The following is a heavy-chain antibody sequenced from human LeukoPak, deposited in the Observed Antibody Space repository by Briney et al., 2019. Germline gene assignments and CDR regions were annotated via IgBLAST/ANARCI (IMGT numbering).Heavy chain of an antibody. V-gene: IGHV4-61*02. CDR2: IYTSGST. CDR1: GGSISGGSYY. J-gene: IGHJ4*02. CDR3: ARAVAGRGDFDY. D-gene: IGHD6-19*01. Sequence: SETLSLTCTVSGGSISGGSYYWSWIRQPAGKGLEWIGRIYTSGSTNYNPSLKSRVTISVDTSKNQFSLKLSSVTAADTAVYYCARAVAGRGDFDYWGQGTLVTVSS.